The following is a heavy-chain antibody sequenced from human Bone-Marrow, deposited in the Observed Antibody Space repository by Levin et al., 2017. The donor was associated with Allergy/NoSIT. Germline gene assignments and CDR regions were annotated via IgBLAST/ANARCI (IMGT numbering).Heavy chain of an antibody. V-gene: IGHV3-11*01. Sequence: SCAASGFTFSDYYMSWIRQAPGKGLEWVSYISSSGSTIYYADSVKGRFTISRDNAKNSLYLQMNSLRAEDTAVYYCARVEYSSGWYDYYYYGMDVWGQGTTVTVSS. D-gene: IGHD6-19*01. CDR2: ISSSGSTI. J-gene: IGHJ6*02. CDR3: ARVEYSSGWYDYYYYGMDV. CDR1: GFTFSDYY.